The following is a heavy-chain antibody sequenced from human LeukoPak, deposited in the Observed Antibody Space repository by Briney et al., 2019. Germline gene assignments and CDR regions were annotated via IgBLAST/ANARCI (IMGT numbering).Heavy chain of an antibody. D-gene: IGHD3-10*01. CDR1: GFTFSSFW. CDR3: AVSYYGSGSYYNY. J-gene: IGHJ4*02. CDR2: IKQDGTEK. Sequence: GGSLRLSCAASGFTFSSFWMSWVRQAPGKGLEWVANIKQDGTEKYYVDSVKGRFTISRDNSKNTLYLQMNSLRAEDTAVYYCAVSYYGSGSYYNYWGQGTLVTVSS. V-gene: IGHV3-7*05.